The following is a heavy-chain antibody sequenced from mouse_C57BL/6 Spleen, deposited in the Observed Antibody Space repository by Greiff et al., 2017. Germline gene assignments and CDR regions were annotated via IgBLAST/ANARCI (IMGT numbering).Heavy chain of an antibody. V-gene: IGHV1-19*01. D-gene: IGHD2-3*01. Sequence: EVQRVESGAVLVKPGASVKMSCKASGYTFTAYPMNWVKQNHGKSLEWIGVFNPYNGGTSYNQKFKGKATLTVEKSSSTDYMELNRLTSEDSAVYYCARGVMVTIFDYRGEDT. J-gene: IGHJ2*01. CDR2: FNPYNGGT. CDR3: ARGVMVTIFDY. CDR1: GYTFTAYP.